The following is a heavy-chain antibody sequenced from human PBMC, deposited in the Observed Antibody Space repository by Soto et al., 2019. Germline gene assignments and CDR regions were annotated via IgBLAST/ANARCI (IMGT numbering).Heavy chain of an antibody. CDR2: MNPNSGNT. V-gene: IGHV1-8*01. CDR1: GYTFTSYD. CDR3: ARGRRYYDFWSGYSRHYYYYMDV. Sequence: ASVKVSCKASGYTFTSYDINWVRQATGQGLEWMGWMNPNSGNTGYAQKFQGRVTMTRNTSISTAYMELSSLRSEDTAVYYCARGRRYYDFWSGYSRHYYYYMDVWGKGTTVTV. J-gene: IGHJ6*03. D-gene: IGHD3-3*01.